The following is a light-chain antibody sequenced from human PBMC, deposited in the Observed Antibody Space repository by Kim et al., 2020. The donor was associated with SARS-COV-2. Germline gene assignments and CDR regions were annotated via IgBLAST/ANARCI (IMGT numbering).Light chain of an antibody. CDR3: QQYNNWPRT. CDR2: GAS. J-gene: IGKJ1*01. CDR1: QSFSNN. Sequence: EIVMTQSPATLSVSPGERATLSCRASQSFSNNLAWYQQKPGRAPRLLIYGASIRASDIPARFSGSGSGTEFTLTISSLQSEDFAVYYCQQYNNWPRTFGQVTKVDIK. V-gene: IGKV3-15*01.